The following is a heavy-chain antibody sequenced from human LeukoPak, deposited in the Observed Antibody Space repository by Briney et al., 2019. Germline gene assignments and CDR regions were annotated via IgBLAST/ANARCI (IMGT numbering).Heavy chain of an antibody. D-gene: IGHD2-2*01. CDR1: GFTLDDYA. CDR2: ISWNSGSI. V-gene: IGHV3-9*01. Sequence: PGRSLRLSCAASGFTLDDYAMHWVRQAPGKGLEWVSGISWNSGSIGYADSVKGRFTISRDNAKNSLYLQMNSLRAEDTALYYCAKSRLPAAMWGFDYWGQGTLVTVSS. J-gene: IGHJ4*02. CDR3: AKSRLPAAMWGFDY.